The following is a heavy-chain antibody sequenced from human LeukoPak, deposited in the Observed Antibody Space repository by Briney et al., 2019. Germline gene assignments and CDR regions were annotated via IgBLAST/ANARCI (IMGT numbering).Heavy chain of an antibody. D-gene: IGHD3-10*01. J-gene: IGHJ4*02. CDR1: GGSFSGYY. V-gene: IGHV4-34*01. Sequence: SETLSLTCAVYGGSFSGYYWSWIRQPPGKGLEWIGEINHSGSTNYNPSLKSRVTISVDTSKNQFSLKLSSVTAADTAEYYCARVSGFGDPFDYWGQGTLVTVSS. CDR3: ARVSGFGDPFDY. CDR2: INHSGST.